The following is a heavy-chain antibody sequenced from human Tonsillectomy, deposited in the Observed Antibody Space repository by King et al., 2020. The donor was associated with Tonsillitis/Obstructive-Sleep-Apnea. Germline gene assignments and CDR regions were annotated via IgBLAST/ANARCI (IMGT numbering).Heavy chain of an antibody. CDR1: GGSFSGYY. V-gene: IGHV4-34*01. CDR3: ARGLGELELLYSYYYMDV. Sequence: QVQLQQWGAGLLKPSETLSLTCAVYGGSFSGYYWSWIRQSPGKGLEWIGEINHSGRTNYNPSLKSRVTISVDTSKNQFSLKLSSVTAADTAVYYCARGLGELELLYSYYYMDVWGKGTTVTVSS. D-gene: IGHD1-7*01. CDR2: INHSGRT. J-gene: IGHJ6*03.